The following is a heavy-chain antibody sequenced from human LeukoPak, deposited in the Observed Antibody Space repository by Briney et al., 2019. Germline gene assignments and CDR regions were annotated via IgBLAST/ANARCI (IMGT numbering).Heavy chain of an antibody. D-gene: IGHD6-13*01. V-gene: IGHV3-30*18. J-gene: IGHJ4*02. CDR2: ISYDGSNK. CDR3: AKQLANSYSSSWYWGYFDY. Sequence: GGSLRLSCAASGFTFSSYGMHWVRQAPGKGLEWVAVISYDGSNKYYADSVKGRFTISRDNSKNTLYLQMNSLRAEDTAVYYCAKQLANSYSSSWYWGYFDYWGQGTLVTVSS. CDR1: GFTFSSYG.